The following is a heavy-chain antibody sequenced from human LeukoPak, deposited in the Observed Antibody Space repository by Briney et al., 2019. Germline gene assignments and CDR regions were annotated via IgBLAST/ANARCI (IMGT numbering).Heavy chain of an antibody. CDR2: MSPTTGFT. J-gene: IGHJ4*02. D-gene: IGHD3-10*01. Sequence: GGSLRLPCGASGHSFSHYYKSWIRQSPRKWQDSVSYMSPTTGFTNYADSLKGRFTISRDNAKNSLYLQMNSPRAEDTAVYYCARARVPGELNYWGQGTLVTVSS. CDR3: ARARVPGELNY. V-gene: IGHV3-11*06. CDR1: GHSFSHYY.